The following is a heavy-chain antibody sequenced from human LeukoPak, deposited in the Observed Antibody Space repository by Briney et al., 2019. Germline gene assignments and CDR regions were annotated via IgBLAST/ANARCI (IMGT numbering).Heavy chain of an antibody. V-gene: IGHV3-21*01. J-gene: IGHJ6*02. Sequence: GGSLRLSCAASGFTFSSYSINWVRQAPGKGLEWVSSISSSSSYIYYADSVKGRFTISRDNAKNSLYLQMNSLRAEDTAVYYCAKEMIAVADYYYGMDVWGQGTTVTVSS. CDR1: GFTFSSYS. CDR3: AKEMIAVADYYYGMDV. CDR2: ISSSSSYI. D-gene: IGHD6-19*01.